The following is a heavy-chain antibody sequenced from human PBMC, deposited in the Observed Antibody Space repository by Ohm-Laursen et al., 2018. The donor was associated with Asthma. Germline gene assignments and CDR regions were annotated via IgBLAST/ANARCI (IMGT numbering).Heavy chain of an antibody. D-gene: IGHD3-9*01. J-gene: IGHJ5*02. V-gene: IGHV1-69*01. CDR2: IIPIFGTA. CDR1: GYTFTGYY. CDR3: ARSFKGYDILTGYYILAWFDP. Sequence: SSVKVSCKASGYTFTGYYMHWVRQAPGQGLEWMGGIIPIFGTANYAQKFQGRVTITADESTSTAYMELSSLRSEDTAVYYCARSFKGYDILTGYYILAWFDPWGQGTLVTVSS.